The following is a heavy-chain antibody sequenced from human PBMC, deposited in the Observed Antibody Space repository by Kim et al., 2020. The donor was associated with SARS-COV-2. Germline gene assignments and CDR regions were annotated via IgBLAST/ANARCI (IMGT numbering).Heavy chain of an antibody. V-gene: IGHV4-31*03. CDR1: GGSISSGGYY. CDR3: ARVRIGYCSGGSCDWYNWFDP. CDR2: IYYSGST. D-gene: IGHD2-15*01. Sequence: SETLSLTCTVSGGSISSGGYYWSWIRQHPGKGLEWIGYIYYSGSTYYNPSLKSRVTISVDTSKNQFSLKLSSVTAADTAVYYCARVRIGYCSGGSCDWYNWFDPWGQGTLVTVSS. J-gene: IGHJ5*02.